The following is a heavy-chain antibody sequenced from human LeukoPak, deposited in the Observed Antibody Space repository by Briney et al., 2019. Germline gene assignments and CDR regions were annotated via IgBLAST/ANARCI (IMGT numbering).Heavy chain of an antibody. CDR1: GFTFSSYS. Sequence: PGGSLRLSCAASGFTFSSYSMNWVRQAPGKGLEWVSYISSSGSTIYDADSVRGRFSISRDNAKNSLYLQMNSLRAEDTAVYYCARGFCDSCAYRAYAFDIWGQGTMVTVSS. D-gene: IGHD3-22*01. J-gene: IGHJ3*02. CDR2: ISSSGSTI. V-gene: IGHV3-48*04. CDR3: ARGFCDSCAYRAYAFDI.